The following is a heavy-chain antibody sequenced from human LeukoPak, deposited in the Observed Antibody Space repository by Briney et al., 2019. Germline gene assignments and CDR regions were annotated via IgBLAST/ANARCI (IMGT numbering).Heavy chain of an antibody. CDR2: ISRSGVDT. CDR3: ASGTYRLGDY. V-gene: IGHV3-23*01. Sequence: PGGSLRLSCAASGFSFSTYAMSWVRQAPGKGLEWVSGISRSGVDTHYADSVKGRFRISRDNSKNTLYLQLNSLRAEDTAVYYCASGTYRLGDYWGLGTLVTVSS. CDR1: GFSFSTYA. J-gene: IGHJ4*02. D-gene: IGHD3-10*01.